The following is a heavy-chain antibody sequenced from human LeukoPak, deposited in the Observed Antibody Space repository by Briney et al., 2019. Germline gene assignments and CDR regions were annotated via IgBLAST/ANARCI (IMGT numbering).Heavy chain of an antibody. CDR1: GGTFISYA. D-gene: IGHD6-6*01. Sequence: GASVKVSCKASGGTFISYAISWVRQAPGQGLEWMGGIIPIFGTANYAQKFQGRVTITADESTSTAYMELSSLRSEDTAVYYCARDSEQLVPRDYYYGMDVWGQGTTVTVSS. J-gene: IGHJ6*02. V-gene: IGHV1-69*13. CDR2: IIPIFGTA. CDR3: ARDSEQLVPRDYYYGMDV.